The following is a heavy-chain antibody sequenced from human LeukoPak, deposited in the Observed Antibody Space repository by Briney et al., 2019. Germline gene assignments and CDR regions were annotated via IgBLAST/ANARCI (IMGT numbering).Heavy chain of an antibody. CDR2: IYYSGST. J-gene: IGHJ6*03. V-gene: IGHV4-59*01. Sequence: SETLSLTCSVPGGSISSYYWSWIRQPPGKGLEWIGYIYYSGSTNYNPSLKSRVTISVDTSKNQFSLKLSPVTAADTAVHYCARVKYGDYYYYYMDVWGKGTTVTVSS. CDR3: ARVKYGDYYYYYMDV. D-gene: IGHD4-17*01. CDR1: GGSISSYY.